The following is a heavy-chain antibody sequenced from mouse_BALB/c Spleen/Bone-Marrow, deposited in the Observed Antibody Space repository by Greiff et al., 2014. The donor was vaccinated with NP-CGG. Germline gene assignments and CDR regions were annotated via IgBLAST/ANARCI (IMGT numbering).Heavy chain of an antibody. CDR3: ARKGAMITHYYAMDY. CDR2: ISNGSSPI. Sequence: EVQVVESGGGLVQPGGSRKLSCAASGSTFSSFGMHWVRQAPEKGLEWVAYISNGSSPIYYADTVKGRFTISRDNPKNTLFLQMTSLRSEDTAMYYCARKGAMITHYYAMDYWGQGTSVTVSS. J-gene: IGHJ4*01. D-gene: IGHD2-4*01. V-gene: IGHV5-17*02. CDR1: GSTFSSFG.